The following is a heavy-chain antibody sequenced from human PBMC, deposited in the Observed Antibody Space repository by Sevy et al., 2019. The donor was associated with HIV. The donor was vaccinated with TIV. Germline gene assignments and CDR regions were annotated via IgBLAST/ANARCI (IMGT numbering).Heavy chain of an antibody. CDR2: IRSKANSYAT. Sequence: GGSLRLSCAASGFTFSGSAMHWVRQASGKGLEWVGRIRSKANSYATAYAVSVKGRFTISRDDSKNTAYLQMNSLKTEDTAVYYCTRHEEYYYDSSGPADYWGQGTLVTVSS. CDR3: TRHEEYYYDSSGPADY. V-gene: IGHV3-73*01. J-gene: IGHJ4*02. CDR1: GFTFSGSA. D-gene: IGHD3-22*01.